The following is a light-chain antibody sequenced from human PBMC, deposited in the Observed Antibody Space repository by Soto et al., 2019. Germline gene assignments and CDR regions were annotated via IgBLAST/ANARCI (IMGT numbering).Light chain of an antibody. V-gene: IGLV2-23*03. CDR1: SSDVGSYNF. CDR2: EGS. J-gene: IGLJ2*01. Sequence: QPVLTQPVSVSGSPGQSITISCTGTSSDVGSYNFVSWYRQHPGKAPKLMIFEGSKRPSGVSNRFSGSKSGNTASLTISGLQAEDEADYYCCSYAGSSTFVVFGGGTKLTVL. CDR3: CSYAGSSTFVV.